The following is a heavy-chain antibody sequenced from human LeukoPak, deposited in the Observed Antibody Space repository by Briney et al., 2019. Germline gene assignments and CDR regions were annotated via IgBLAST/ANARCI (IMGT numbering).Heavy chain of an antibody. V-gene: IGHV4-61*01. Sequence: PSETLSLTCTVSGGSVTSGSYYWTWIRQPPGKGLDYIGYIYYSGSTNYNPSLKSRVTISVDTSKNQFSLKLSSVTAADTAVYYCARVYGAGYDFRGAFDIWGQGTMVTVSS. D-gene: IGHD3-3*01. CDR3: ARVYGAGYDFRGAFDI. CDR1: GGSVTSGSYY. CDR2: IYYSGST. J-gene: IGHJ3*02.